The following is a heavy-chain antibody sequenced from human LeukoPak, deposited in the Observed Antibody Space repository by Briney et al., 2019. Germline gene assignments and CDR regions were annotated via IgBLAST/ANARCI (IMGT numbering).Heavy chain of an antibody. D-gene: IGHD3-22*01. CDR3: ARGAYYDDASGYYTGKSMDV. V-gene: IGHV3-48*03. J-gene: IGHJ6*02. Sequence: GGSLRLSCGASGLTFSTYDMNWVRQSPGRGLEWVSHIINSGNGMYYTDSVKGRFTISRDNAKNSLYLQMHSLRAEDTGIYYCARGAYYDDASGYYTGKSMDVWGQGTTVTVSS. CDR1: GLTFSTYD. CDR2: IINSGNGM.